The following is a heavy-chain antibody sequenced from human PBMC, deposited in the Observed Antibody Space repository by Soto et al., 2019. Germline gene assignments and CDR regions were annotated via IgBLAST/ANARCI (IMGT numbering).Heavy chain of an antibody. CDR2: INHSGST. CDR3: ASIAAAGTGTCYYYYYMDV. Sequence: PSETLSLTCAVYGGSFSGYYWSWIRQPPGKGLEWIGEINHSGSTNYNPSLKSRVTISVDTSKNQFSLKLSSVTAADTAVYYCASIAAAGTGTCYYYYYMDVWGKGTTVTVSS. D-gene: IGHD6-13*01. V-gene: IGHV4-34*01. CDR1: GGSFSGYY. J-gene: IGHJ6*03.